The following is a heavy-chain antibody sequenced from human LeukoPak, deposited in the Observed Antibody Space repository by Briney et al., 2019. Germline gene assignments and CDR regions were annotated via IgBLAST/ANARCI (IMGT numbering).Heavy chain of an antibody. V-gene: IGHV4-4*07. CDR2: IYTSGST. CDR3: ARDNGLRFFDY. D-gene: IGHD3-3*01. Sequence: SETLSLTCTVSGGSISSYYWSWLRQPAGKGLEWIGRIYTSGSTNYNPPLKSRVTMSVDTSKNQFPLKLSSVTAADTAVYYCARDNGLRFFDYWGQGTLVTVSS. CDR1: GGSISSYY. J-gene: IGHJ4*02.